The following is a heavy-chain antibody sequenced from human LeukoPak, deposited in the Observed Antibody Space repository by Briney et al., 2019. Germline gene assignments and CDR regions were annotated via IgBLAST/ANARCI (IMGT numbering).Heavy chain of an antibody. CDR3: ARSKLAFDY. CDR2: MNPNSGNT. D-gene: IGHD6-6*01. CDR1: GYTFTGYY. V-gene: IGHV1-8*03. Sequence: ASVKVSCKASGYTFTGYYMHWVRQATGQGLEWMGWMNPNSGNTGYAQKFQGRVTITRNTSISTAYMELSSLRSEDTAVYYCARSKLAFDYWGQGTLVTVSS. J-gene: IGHJ4*02.